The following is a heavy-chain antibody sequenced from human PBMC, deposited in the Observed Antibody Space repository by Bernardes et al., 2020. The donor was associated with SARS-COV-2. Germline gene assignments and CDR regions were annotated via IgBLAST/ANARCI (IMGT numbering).Heavy chain of an antibody. CDR1: GFTFSSYW. D-gene: IGHD3-10*01. V-gene: IGHV3-74*01. J-gene: IGHJ6*02. CDR3: ARKSGHDYGMDV. CDR2: INGGGSET. Sequence: GWSLRLSCEASGFTFSSYWMHWVRHVPGKGLVWVSRINGGGSETIYADSVKGRFTISRDNAKNTLYVQMNSLRAEDTAVYYCARKSGHDYGMDVWGQGTTVTVSS.